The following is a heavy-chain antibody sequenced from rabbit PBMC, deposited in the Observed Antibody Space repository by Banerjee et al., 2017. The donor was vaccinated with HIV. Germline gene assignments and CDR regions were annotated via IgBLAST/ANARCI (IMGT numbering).Heavy chain of an antibody. J-gene: IGHJ6*01. CDR1: GFDFSSYY. Sequence: QLKESGGGLVQPGGSLKLSCKASGFDFSSYYMSWVRQAPGKGLEWIGYIDPVFGSTYYASWVNGRFTISSHNAQNTLYLQLNSLTAADTATYFCARWTPYAIYGMDLWGPGTLVTVS. D-gene: IGHD6-1*01. CDR3: ARWTPYAIYGMDL. V-gene: IGHV1S7*01. CDR2: IDPVFGST.